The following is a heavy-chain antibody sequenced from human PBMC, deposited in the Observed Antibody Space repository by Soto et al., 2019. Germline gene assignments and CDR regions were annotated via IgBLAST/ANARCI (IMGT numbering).Heavy chain of an antibody. CDR1: GYTFTSYG. J-gene: IGHJ4*02. Sequence: ASVKVSCKASGYTFTSYGISWVRQVPGQGLEWMGWISAYNGNTNYAQKLQGRVTMTTDTSTSTAYMELRSLRSDDTAVYYCARTYCSGGSCYPYYFDYWGQGTLVTVSS. V-gene: IGHV1-18*01. D-gene: IGHD2-15*01. CDR2: ISAYNGNT. CDR3: ARTYCSGGSCYPYYFDY.